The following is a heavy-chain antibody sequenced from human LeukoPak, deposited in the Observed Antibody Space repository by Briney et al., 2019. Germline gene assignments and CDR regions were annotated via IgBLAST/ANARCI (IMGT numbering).Heavy chain of an antibody. V-gene: IGHV1-18*01. CDR3: ARPQFRATGPYFDS. CDR2: ISAYNGNT. Sequence: ASVKVSCKASGYTFSSYGISWVRQAPGQGPEWMGWISAYNGNTNYAQKHQGRVTMTTDTSTSTAYMELRSLRSDDTAVYYCARPQFRATGPYFDSWGQGSLVTVSS. D-gene: IGHD1-26*01. J-gene: IGHJ4*02. CDR1: GYTFSSYG.